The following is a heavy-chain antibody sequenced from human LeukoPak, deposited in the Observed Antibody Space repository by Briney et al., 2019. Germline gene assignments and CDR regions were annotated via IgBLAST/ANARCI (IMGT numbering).Heavy chain of an antibody. CDR3: AVGYYYGYSY. CDR1: GGSFSGYY. V-gene: IGHV4-34*01. CDR2: INDSGDT. J-gene: IGHJ4*02. D-gene: IGHD3-10*01. Sequence: PSETLSLTCAVYGGSFSGYYWGWIRQPPGKGLEWIGNINDSGDTYYNPSLKSRITISVDTSKNQFSLKMSSVTAADAAMYYCAVGYYYGYSYWGQGTLVTVSS.